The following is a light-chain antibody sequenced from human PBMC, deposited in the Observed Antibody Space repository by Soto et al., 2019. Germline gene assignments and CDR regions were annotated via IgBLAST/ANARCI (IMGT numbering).Light chain of an antibody. V-gene: IGKV1-5*01. CDR1: RSISGW. J-gene: IGKJ1*01. Sequence: DIHMTQSPSTLSSSVLDIVTITFLASRSISGWLAWYQQKPGKAPRLLIYDASSLESGVPSRFSGSGSGTEFTLTISSLQPDDFATYYCQQYNSYLWTFGQGTKVDI. CDR3: QQYNSYLWT. CDR2: DAS.